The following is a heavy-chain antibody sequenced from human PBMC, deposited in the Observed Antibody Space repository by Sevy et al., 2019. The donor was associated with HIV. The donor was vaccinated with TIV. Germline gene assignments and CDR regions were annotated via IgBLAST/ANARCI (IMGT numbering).Heavy chain of an antibody. V-gene: IGHV1-18*01. CDR2: IAAYNGNT. CDR1: GYPFTIFY. CDR3: ARGQAPYTERSSFDY. D-gene: IGHD6-6*01. Sequence: ASVKVSCKASGYPFTIFYINWVRQAPGQGLEWMGWIAAYNGNTNYALKLQDRLTMTTDTSTTTAYMELKSLTSDDTALYYCARGQAPYTERSSFDYWAQGTLVTVSS. J-gene: IGHJ4*02.